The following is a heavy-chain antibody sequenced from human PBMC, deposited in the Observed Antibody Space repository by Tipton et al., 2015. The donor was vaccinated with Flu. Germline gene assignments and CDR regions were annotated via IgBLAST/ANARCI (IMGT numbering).Heavy chain of an antibody. CDR1: GVSISSSNYY. CDR2: VYYSGSN. Sequence: LRLSCTVSGVSISSSNYYWGWIRQPPGKGLEWIGSVYYSGSNYYNRSLKRRVTISIDTSKNQFSLKMNSVTAADTAVYYCARDRFYYDILTGYKSGGMDVWGQGTTVTVSS. J-gene: IGHJ6*02. CDR3: ARDRFYYDILTGYKSGGMDV. V-gene: IGHV4-39*07. D-gene: IGHD3-9*01.